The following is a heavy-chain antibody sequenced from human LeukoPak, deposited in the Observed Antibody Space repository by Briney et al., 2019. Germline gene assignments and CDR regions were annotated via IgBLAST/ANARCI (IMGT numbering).Heavy chain of an antibody. CDR2: ISYSGST. V-gene: IGHV4-59*01. Sequence: SETLSLTCTVSGGSMTAYYWSWIRQPPGKRLEGIGYISYSGSTTYNPSLKSRVAISVDTSKNQFSLKLTSVTAADTAVYYCARGDKITMIRGVNLGAFDVWGQGKMVTVSS. D-gene: IGHD3-10*01. J-gene: IGHJ3*01. CDR1: GGSMTAYY. CDR3: ARGDKITMIRGVNLGAFDV.